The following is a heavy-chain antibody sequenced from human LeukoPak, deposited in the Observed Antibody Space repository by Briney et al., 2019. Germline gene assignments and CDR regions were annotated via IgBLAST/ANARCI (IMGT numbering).Heavy chain of an antibody. CDR2: INPNSGGT. D-gene: IGHD1-26*01. CDR1: AYSFIDCY. J-gene: IGHJ6*04. Sequence: GASVKVSSKAFAYSFIDCYMHWLRQAPGQGLEWMGWINPNSGGTNYAQKFQGRVTMTTDTSISTAYMEVSRLRSDDTAVYYCVIVRIGHLLDKYYCYATGAWAKGTWFTVSS. CDR3: VIVRIGHLLDKYYCYATGA. V-gene: IGHV1-2*02.